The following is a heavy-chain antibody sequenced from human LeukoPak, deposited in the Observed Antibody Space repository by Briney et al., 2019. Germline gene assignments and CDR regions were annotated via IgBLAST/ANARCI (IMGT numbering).Heavy chain of an antibody. CDR3: AKDGRPHYYDSSGYFDY. D-gene: IGHD3-22*01. CDR1: GFTFSNSW. CDR2: INHDGSEK. Sequence: GGSLRLSCAASGFTFSNSWMNWFRQAPGRLEWVANINHDGSEKNYVDSVEGRFTITRDNTKKSLYLQMNSLGAEDTAVYYCAKDGRPHYYDSSGYFDYWGQGTLVTVSS. J-gene: IGHJ4*02. V-gene: IGHV3-7*01.